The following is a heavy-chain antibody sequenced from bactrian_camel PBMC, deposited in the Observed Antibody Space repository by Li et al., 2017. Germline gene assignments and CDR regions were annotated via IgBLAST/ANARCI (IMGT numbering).Heavy chain of an antibody. D-gene: IGHD2*01. CDR3: AADYSGGNCPGRLTDYGF. CDR1: GFTFSRYE. Sequence: VQLVESGGGLVQPGGSLRLSCAASGFTFSRYEMSWVRQAPGKGLEWVSSIKSDSSKSYYTDSVKGRFTISRDNAKTTLYLQMTSLKVEDTAMYHCAADYSGGNCPGRLTDYGFWGQGTQVTVS. V-gene: IGHV3-2*01. CDR2: IKSDSSKS. J-gene: IGHJ6*01.